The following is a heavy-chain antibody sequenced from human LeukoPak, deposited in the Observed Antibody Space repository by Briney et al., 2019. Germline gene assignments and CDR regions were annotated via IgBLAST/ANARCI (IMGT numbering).Heavy chain of an antibody. V-gene: IGHV3-21*01. CDR2: ISSSSSYI. Sequence: PGGSLSLSCAASGFTLSSYEMNWVRQAPGKGLEWVSSISSSSSYIYYADSVKGRFTISRDNAKNSLYLQMNSLRAEDTAVYYCARELKDRFDYWGQGTLVTVSS. CDR1: GFTLSSYE. J-gene: IGHJ4*02. D-gene: IGHD2-15*01. CDR3: ARELKDRFDY.